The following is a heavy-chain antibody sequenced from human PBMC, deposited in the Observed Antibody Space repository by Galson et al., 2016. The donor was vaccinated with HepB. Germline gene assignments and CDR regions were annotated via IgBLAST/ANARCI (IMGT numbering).Heavy chain of an antibody. V-gene: IGHV5-51*01. CDR1: GYDFPSYW. CDR3: ARRTRGGIKDSYFDS. J-gene: IGHJ4*02. CDR2: IDPRDSDT. D-gene: IGHD2-2*01. Sequence: QSGAEVKKPGESLKISCQGFGYDFPSYWLGWVRQMPGKGLEWMGIIDPRDSDTKYNPSFRGQVTMSADKSINHAYLQWSSLKASYTAFYYCARRTRGGIKDSYFDSWGQGTLVTVSS.